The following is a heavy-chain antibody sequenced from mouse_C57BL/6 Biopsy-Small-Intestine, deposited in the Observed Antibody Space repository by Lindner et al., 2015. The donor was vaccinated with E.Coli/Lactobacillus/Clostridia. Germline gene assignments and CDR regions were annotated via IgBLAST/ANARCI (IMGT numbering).Heavy chain of an antibody. J-gene: IGHJ3*01. V-gene: IGHV1-53*01. Sequence: SVKVSCKASGGTFSSYAISWVRQAPGQGLEWMGRIIPILDVTNNAQKFQGRVTITADKSTSTAYMELSSLRSEDTAVYYCARDWMGDAFDIWGQGTMVTVSS. CDR1: GGTFSSYA. CDR3: ARDWMGDAFDI. CDR2: IIPILDVT. D-gene: IGHD2-3*01.